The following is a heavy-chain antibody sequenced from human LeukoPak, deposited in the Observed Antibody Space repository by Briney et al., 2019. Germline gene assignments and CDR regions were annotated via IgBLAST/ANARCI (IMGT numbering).Heavy chain of an antibody. CDR2: ISAYNGNT. Sequence: ASVTVSCTASGYTFTSYGISWVRQAPGQGLEWMGWISAYNGNTNYAQKFQGRVTMTEDTSTDTAYMELSSLRSEDTAVYYCATVDYGDYAVDYWGQGTLVTVSS. CDR1: GYTFTSYG. CDR3: ATVDYGDYAVDY. D-gene: IGHD4-17*01. J-gene: IGHJ4*02. V-gene: IGHV1-18*01.